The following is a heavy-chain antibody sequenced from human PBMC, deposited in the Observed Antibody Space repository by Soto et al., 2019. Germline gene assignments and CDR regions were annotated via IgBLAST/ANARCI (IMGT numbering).Heavy chain of an antibody. Sequence: PXETLSLTCTVAGGSISSGGYYWSWIRQPPGKGLEWIGYIFYSGSTYYNPSLKSRVTISVDTSKNQFSLKLRSVTAADTAVYYCARGEYHYGSGSYYPPGYWGQGTLVTVSS. D-gene: IGHD3-10*01. CDR3: ARGEYHYGSGSYYPPGY. CDR2: IFYSGST. J-gene: IGHJ4*02. CDR1: GGSISSGGYY. V-gene: IGHV4-30-4*01.